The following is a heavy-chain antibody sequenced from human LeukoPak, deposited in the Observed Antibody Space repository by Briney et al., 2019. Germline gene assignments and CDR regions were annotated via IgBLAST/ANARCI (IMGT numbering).Heavy chain of an antibody. CDR2: ITGSGGST. V-gene: IGHV3-23*01. CDR1: GFTFSSYA. CDR3: AKPEYIVLVAPGRGAFAH. J-gene: IGHJ4*02. D-gene: IGHD2-8*02. Sequence: SGGSLRLSCAASGFTFSSYAMSWVRQAPGKGLEWVSAITGSGGSTYYADSVKGRFTISRDNSKNTLYLQMNGLRAEDTAVYYCAKPEYIVLVAPGRGAFAHWGQGTLVTVSS.